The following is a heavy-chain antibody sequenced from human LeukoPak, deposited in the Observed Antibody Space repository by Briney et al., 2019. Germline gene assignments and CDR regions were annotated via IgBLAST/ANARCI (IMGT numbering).Heavy chain of an antibody. CDR2: IRYDGADK. CDR3: AKGSYSSSWSKGSFFDY. J-gene: IGHJ4*02. V-gene: IGHV3-30*02. CDR1: GLTFSNYG. Sequence: TGGSLRLSCAASGLTFSNYGIHWVRQAPGKGLEWVAFIRYDGADKYYADTVKGRFTISRDNFKNTLYLQMNSLRAEDTAVYYCAKGSYSSSWSKGSFFDYWGQGTLVTVSS. D-gene: IGHD6-13*01.